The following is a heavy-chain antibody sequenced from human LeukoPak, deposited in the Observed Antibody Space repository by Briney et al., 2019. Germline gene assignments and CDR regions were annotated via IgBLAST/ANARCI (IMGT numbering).Heavy chain of an antibody. Sequence: SEALSLTCTVSGGSISSYYWSWIRQPPGKGLEWIGYIYYSGSTNYNPSLKSRVTISVDTSKNQFSLKLSSVTAADTAVYYCARDRAYYYDSSGYDYWGQGTLVTVSS. CDR2: IYYSGST. V-gene: IGHV4-59*01. D-gene: IGHD3-22*01. CDR3: ARDRAYYYDSSGYDY. CDR1: GGSISSYY. J-gene: IGHJ4*02.